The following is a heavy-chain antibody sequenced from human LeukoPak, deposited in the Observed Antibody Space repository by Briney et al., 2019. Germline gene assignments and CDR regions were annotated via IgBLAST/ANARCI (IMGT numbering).Heavy chain of an antibody. V-gene: IGHV3-53*01. Sequence: GGSLRLSCAVSGFTVSTNYMGWVRQAPGKGLEWVSAIYSGGSTYYADSVKGRFTISRDSSKNTLYLQMNSLTVEDTAVYYCALDCCTGSRFDHWGQGTLVIVSS. J-gene: IGHJ4*02. CDR1: GFTVSTNY. CDR2: IYSGGST. D-gene: IGHD2-8*02. CDR3: ALDCCTGSRFDH.